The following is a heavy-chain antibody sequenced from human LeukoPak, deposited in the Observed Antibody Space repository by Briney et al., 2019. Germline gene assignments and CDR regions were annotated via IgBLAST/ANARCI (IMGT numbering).Heavy chain of an antibody. Sequence: ASVKVSCKASGYTFTGYYVHWVRQAPGQGLEWMGWMNPNSGNTGYAQKFQGRVTMTRNTSISTAYMELSSLRSEDTAVYYCARTKRITIFGVNRIDYWGQGTLVTVSS. V-gene: IGHV1-8*02. CDR2: MNPNSGNT. CDR1: GYTFTGYY. CDR3: ARTKRITIFGVNRIDY. D-gene: IGHD3-3*01. J-gene: IGHJ4*02.